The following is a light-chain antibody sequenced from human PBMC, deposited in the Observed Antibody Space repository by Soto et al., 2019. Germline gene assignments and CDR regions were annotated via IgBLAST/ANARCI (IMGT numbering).Light chain of an antibody. CDR2: GAS. CDR3: QQYGSSPRT. V-gene: IGKV3-20*01. Sequence: VVTQSPSTLSVSTGERATLSCRASQSVRSNYLAWYQQKPGQAPSLLMHGASSRVTGIPERFSGSGSGTDFTLTISRLEPEDFAVYFCQQYGSSPRTFGQGTKVDIK. J-gene: IGKJ1*01. CDR1: QSVRSNY.